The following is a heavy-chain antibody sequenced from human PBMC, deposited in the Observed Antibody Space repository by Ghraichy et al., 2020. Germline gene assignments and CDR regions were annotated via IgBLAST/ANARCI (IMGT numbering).Heavy chain of an antibody. Sequence: SQTLSLTCAVSGDSVSNNRAAWNWIRQSPSRGLKWLGRTYYRSKWYIDYAVSVRSRTTINPDTSKNQFSLQLNSVTPEDTAVYYCARGTYGARVALFEYWGQGSLVTVSS. V-gene: IGHV6-1*01. CDR1: GDSVSNNRAA. J-gene: IGHJ4*02. CDR2: TYYRSKWYI. D-gene: IGHD3-3*01. CDR3: ARGTYGARVALFEY.